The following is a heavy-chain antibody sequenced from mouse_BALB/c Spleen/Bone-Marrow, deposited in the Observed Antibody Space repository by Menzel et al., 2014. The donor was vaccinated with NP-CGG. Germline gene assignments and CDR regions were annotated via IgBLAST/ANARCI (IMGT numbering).Heavy chain of an antibody. V-gene: IGHV14-3*02. J-gene: IGHJ3*01. CDR1: GFNIKDTY. Sequence: VQLQQSGAELVKPGASVKLSCTASGFNIKDTYMHWVKQRPEQGLEWIGRIDPANGNTKYDPKFQGKATITADTSSITAYLQLSSLTSEDTAVYYCASYYYGRAWFAYWGQGTLVTVSA. CDR3: ASYYYGRAWFAY. D-gene: IGHD1-1*01. CDR2: IDPANGNT.